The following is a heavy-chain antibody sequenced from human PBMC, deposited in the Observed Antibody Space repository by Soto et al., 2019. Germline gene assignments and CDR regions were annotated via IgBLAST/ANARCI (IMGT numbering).Heavy chain of an antibody. D-gene: IGHD1-7*01. Sequence: SVNVDCKASGDTYSSYSITWVRQATGQGLEWMGGIIPVFGSANYAQKFQGRVTITADESTSTAYMELSSLRSQDTAVYFCARDDGWNYRYYDMEVWGQGTTVTVSS. J-gene: IGHJ6*02. CDR1: GDTYSSYS. CDR3: ARDDGWNYRYYDMEV. V-gene: IGHV1-69*13. CDR2: IIPVFGSA.